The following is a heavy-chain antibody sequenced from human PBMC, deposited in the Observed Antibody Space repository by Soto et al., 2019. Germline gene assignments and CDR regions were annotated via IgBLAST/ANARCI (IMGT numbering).Heavy chain of an antibody. CDR2: IYTGDST. CDR3: AKSKELGVSAPDH. D-gene: IGHD1-26*01. V-gene: IGHV3-66*01. CDR1: GFTVNSNR. J-gene: IGHJ4*02. Sequence: GGSLRLSCAASGFTVNSNRISRVRQAPGKGLEWVSVIYTGDSTYYVDSVKDRFTISRDSSKNTLYLQMNSLRVEDTAVYYCAKSKELGVSAPDHWGQGTLVTVS.